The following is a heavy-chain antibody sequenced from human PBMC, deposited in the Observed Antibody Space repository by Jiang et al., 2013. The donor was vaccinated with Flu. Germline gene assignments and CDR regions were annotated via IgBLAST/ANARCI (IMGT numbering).Heavy chain of an antibody. Sequence: KPGASVKVSCKASGYTFTSYDINWVRQATGQGLEWMGWMNPNSGNTGYTQKFQGRVTMTRNTSISTAYMELSSLRSEDTAVYYCARGRTYCTNGVCYNNWFDPWGQGTLVTVSS. CDR3: ARGRTYCTNGVCYNNWFDP. D-gene: IGHD2-8*01. CDR1: GYTFTSYD. V-gene: IGHV1-8*01. J-gene: IGHJ5*02. CDR2: MNPNSGNT.